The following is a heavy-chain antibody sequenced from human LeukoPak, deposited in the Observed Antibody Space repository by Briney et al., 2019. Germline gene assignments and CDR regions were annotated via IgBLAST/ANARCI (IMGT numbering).Heavy chain of an antibody. CDR2: IYSGGST. D-gene: IGHD5-18*01. V-gene: IGHV3-53*01. CDR3: AREGGYSYKFDY. CDR1: GFTFSSYS. Sequence: GGSLRLSCAASGFTFSSYSMNWVRQAPGKGLEWVSVIYSGGSTYYADSVKGRFTISRDNSKNTLYLQMNSLRAEDTAVYYCAREGGYSYKFDYWGQGTLVTVSS. J-gene: IGHJ4*02.